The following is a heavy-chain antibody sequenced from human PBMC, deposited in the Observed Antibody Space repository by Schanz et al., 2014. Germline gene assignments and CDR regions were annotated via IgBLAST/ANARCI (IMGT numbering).Heavy chain of an antibody. Sequence: VQLVESGGGVVQPGRSLRLSCAASGFTFSTYYMNWVRQAPGKGLEWVSSISSSSSYISYADSVKGRFTISRDNAKNSLYLQMNRLRAEDTAVYYCANRGHLRGWFDSWGQGILVTVSS. J-gene: IGHJ5*01. CDR3: ANRGHLRGWFDS. CDR1: GFTFSTYY. D-gene: IGHD3-10*01. CDR2: ISSSSSYI. V-gene: IGHV3-21*04.